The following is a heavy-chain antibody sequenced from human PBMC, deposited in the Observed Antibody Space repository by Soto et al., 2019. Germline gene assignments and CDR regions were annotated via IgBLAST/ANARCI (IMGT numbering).Heavy chain of an antibody. J-gene: IGHJ3*02. Sequence: GGSLRLSCAASGLTFSNFGMHWVRQAPGQGLEWVAIIWYDGTKGYYADSVNGRFTISADKSISTAYPQWSSLKASDTAMYYCARSLYGGNAGDAFDIWGQGTMVTVSS. CDR1: GLTFSNFG. D-gene: IGHD4-17*01. CDR2: IWYDGTKG. CDR3: ARSLYGGNAGDAFDI. V-gene: IGHV3-33*01.